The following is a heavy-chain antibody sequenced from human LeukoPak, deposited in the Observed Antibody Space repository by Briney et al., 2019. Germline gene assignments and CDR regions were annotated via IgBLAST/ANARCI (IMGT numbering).Heavy chain of an antibody. V-gene: IGHV1-8*02. CDR2: MNPNSGNT. D-gene: IGHD6-13*01. Sequence: ASVKVSCKASGYTFVSYGISWVRQATGQGLEWMGWMNPNSGNTGYAQKFQGRVTMTRNTSISTAYMELSSLRSEDTAVYYCARGSYSSSWYGYYYYYYYMDVWGKGTTVTVSS. CDR1: GYTFVSYG. J-gene: IGHJ6*03. CDR3: ARGSYSSSWYGYYYYYYYMDV.